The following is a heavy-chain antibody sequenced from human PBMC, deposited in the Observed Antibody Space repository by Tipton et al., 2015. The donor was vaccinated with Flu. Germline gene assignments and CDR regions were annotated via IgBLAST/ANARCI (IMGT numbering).Heavy chain of an antibody. J-gene: IGHJ6*02. D-gene: IGHD2-2*01. V-gene: IGHV4-34*01. Sequence: TLSLTCAVYGGSFSGYYWSWIRRPPGKGLEWIGEINHSGSTNYNPSLKSRVTISVETSKNQFSLKLSSVTAADTAVYYCARDDRVVVVPAAMGFLYGMDVWGQGTTVSVSS. CDR3: ARDDRVVVVPAAMGFLYGMDV. CDR1: GGSFSGYY. CDR2: INHSGST.